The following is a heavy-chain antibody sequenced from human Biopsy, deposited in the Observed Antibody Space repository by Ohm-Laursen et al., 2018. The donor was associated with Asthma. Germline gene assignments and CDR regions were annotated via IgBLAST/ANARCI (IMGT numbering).Heavy chain of an antibody. CDR3: ASECTVATCPLAY. V-gene: IGHV3-11*01. CDR1: GFTFSDYY. Sequence: SLRLSCAASGFTFSDYYMSWIRQAPGKGLEWVSYISSSGGTIYYADSVKGRFTISRDNAQNSLFLQMTSLGAEDTAVYYFASECTVATCPLAYWGQGALVTVSS. J-gene: IGHJ4*02. D-gene: IGHD2-8*02. CDR2: ISSSGGTI.